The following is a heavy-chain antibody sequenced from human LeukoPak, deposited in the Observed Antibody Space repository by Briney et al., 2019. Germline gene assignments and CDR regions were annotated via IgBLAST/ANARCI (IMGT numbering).Heavy chain of an antibody. CDR1: GYSFTSSY. D-gene: IGHD3-9*01. CDR2: INPSDGST. J-gene: IGHJ3*02. CDR3: ARESTDNYDILTGSPGDAFDI. V-gene: IGHV1-46*01. Sequence: ASVKVSCKASGYSFTSSYIHWVRQAPGPGLEWVGRINPSDGSTSYAQKFQGRVTITTDESTSTAYMELSSLRSEDTAVYYCARESTDNYDILTGSPGDAFDIWGQGTMVTVSS.